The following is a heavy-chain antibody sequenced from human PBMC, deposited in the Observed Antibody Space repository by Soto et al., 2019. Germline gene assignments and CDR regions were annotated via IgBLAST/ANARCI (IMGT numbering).Heavy chain of an antibody. CDR1: GYSFTIYW. Sequence: GESLKISCKGSGYSFTIYWIGWVRQMPGKGLEWMGIIYPGDSDTRYSPSFQGQVTISADKSISTAYLQWSSLKASDTAMYYCARQRWLQFSAFDIWGQGTMVTVSS. V-gene: IGHV5-51*01. CDR3: ARQRWLQFSAFDI. CDR2: IYPGDSDT. D-gene: IGHD5-12*01. J-gene: IGHJ3*02.